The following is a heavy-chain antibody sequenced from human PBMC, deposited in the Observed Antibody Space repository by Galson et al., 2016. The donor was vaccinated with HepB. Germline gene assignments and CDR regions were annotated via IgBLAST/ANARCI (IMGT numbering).Heavy chain of an antibody. CDR1: GDSVPSNSAG. J-gene: IGHJ4*02. D-gene: IGHD7-27*01. Sequence: CAISGDSVPSNSAGWNWIRQSPSRGLEWPGRTFYRSNWQNDYAESVKSRISINPDTSKNQFSLQLNSVTPEDTAVYYCARSYLLGRGFGWWGQGTLVTVSS. CDR2: TFYRSNWQN. V-gene: IGHV6-1*01. CDR3: ARSYLLGRGFGW.